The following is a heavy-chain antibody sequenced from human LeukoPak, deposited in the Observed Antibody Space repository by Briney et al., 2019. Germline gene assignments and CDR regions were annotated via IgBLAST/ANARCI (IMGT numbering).Heavy chain of an antibody. J-gene: IGHJ1*01. D-gene: IGHD3-22*01. Sequence: GASVKVSCKASGYTFTSYYVHWVRQAPGQGLEWMGIINPSGGSTSYAQKFQGRVTVTRDTSTSTVYMELSSLRSEDTAVYYCAREGSGDYYDSSGPRWLLQHWGQGTLVTVSS. V-gene: IGHV1-46*01. CDR3: AREGSGDYYDSSGPRWLLQH. CDR1: GYTFTSYY. CDR2: INPSGGST.